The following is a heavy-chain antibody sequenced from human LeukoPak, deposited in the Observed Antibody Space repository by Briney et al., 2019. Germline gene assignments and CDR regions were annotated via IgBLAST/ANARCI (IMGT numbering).Heavy chain of an antibody. CDR1: GFTFSSYA. Sequence: GGSLRLSCAASGFTFSSYAVSWVRQAPGKGLEWVSDISGSGGSTYYADSVKGRLTISRDNSKNTLYLQMNSLRAEDTAVYYCAKANYYDSSGYWWGQGTLVTVSS. CDR3: AKANYYDSSGYW. V-gene: IGHV3-23*01. D-gene: IGHD3-22*01. J-gene: IGHJ4*02. CDR2: ISGSGGST.